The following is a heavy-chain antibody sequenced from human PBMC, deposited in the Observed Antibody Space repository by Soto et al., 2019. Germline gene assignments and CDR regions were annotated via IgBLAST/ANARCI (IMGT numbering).Heavy chain of an antibody. V-gene: IGHV1-2*02. D-gene: IGHD6-13*01. CDR2: INPNSGGT. J-gene: IGHJ6*02. Sequence: QVQLVQSGAEVKKPGASVKVSCKASGYTFTGYYMHWVRQAPGQGLEWMGWINPNSGGTNYAQKFQGRVTMTRDTSISTAYMELSRLRSDDTAVYYCASSSYSSSWYSYYYGMDVCGQGTTVTVSS. CDR1: GYTFTGYY. CDR3: ASSSYSSSWYSYYYGMDV.